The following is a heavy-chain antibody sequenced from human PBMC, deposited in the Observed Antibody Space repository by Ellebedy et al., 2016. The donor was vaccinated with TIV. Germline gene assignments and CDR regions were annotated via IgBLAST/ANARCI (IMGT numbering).Heavy chain of an antibody. CDR1: GFTVSSNY. J-gene: IGHJ6*02. V-gene: IGHV3-53*01. CDR2: IYSSGGT. Sequence: GGSLRLSCAASGFTVSSNYMSWVRQAPGRGLEWVSTIYSSGGTYYAGSVKGRFTISRDNSKNTLYLQMNSLRAEDTAVYYCAKSYGMDVWGQGTTVTVSS. CDR3: AKSYGMDV.